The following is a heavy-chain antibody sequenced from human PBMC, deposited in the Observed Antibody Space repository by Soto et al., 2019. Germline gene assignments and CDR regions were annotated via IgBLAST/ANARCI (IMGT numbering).Heavy chain of an antibody. CDR2: IIPIFGTA. CDR3: ASPQPGYHYYYYYMDV. J-gene: IGHJ6*03. D-gene: IGHD5-12*01. V-gene: IGHV1-69*13. CDR1: GGTFSSYA. Sequence: SVKVSCKASGGTFSSYAISWVRQAPGQGLEWMGGIIPIFGTANYAQKFQGRVTITADESTSTAYMELSSLRSEDTAVYYCASPQPGYHYYYYYMDVWGKGTTVTVSS.